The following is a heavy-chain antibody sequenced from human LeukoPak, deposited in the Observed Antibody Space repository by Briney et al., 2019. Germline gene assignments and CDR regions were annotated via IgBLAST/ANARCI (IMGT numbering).Heavy chain of an antibody. CDR2: MNPNSGNT. CDR3: AREGDGYKNFDY. D-gene: IGHD5-24*01. V-gene: IGHV1-8*01. CDR1: GYTFTSYD. J-gene: IGHJ4*02. Sequence: ASVKVSCKASGYTFTSYDINWVRQATGQGLEWMGWMNPNSGNTGYAQKFQGRVTMTRDTSTSTVYVELSSLRSEDTAVYYCAREGDGYKNFDYWGQGTLVTVSS.